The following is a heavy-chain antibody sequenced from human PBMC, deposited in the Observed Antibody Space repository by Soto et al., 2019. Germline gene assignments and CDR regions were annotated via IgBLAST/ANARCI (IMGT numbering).Heavy chain of an antibody. CDR3: ARDMFYYDSNYYYFRVPFDY. CDR2: IFHSGST. D-gene: IGHD3-22*01. Sequence: QVHLQESGPGLVKPSGTLSLTCAVSGASVISTNWWSWVRQPPGKGLEWIGEIFHSGSTNYNPSLNSRVTISLDKSKNKFSLNLTSVTDADTAIYYCARDMFYYDSNYYYFRVPFDYWGQGTLVTVSS. J-gene: IGHJ4*02. V-gene: IGHV4-4*02. CDR1: GASVISTNW.